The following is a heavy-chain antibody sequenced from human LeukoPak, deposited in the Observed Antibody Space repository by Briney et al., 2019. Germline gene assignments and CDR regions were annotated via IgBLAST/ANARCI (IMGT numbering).Heavy chain of an antibody. CDR3: ARQANYGGNTFDY. CDR1: GGSISSYY. J-gene: IGHJ4*01. V-gene: IGHV4-59*08. CDR2: IYYSGST. D-gene: IGHD4-23*01. Sequence: SETLSLTCTVSGGSISSYYWGWIRQPPGTGLEWIGYIYYSGSTNYNPSLKSRVTISVDTSKNQFSLKLSSVTAADTAVYYCARQANYGGNTFDYWGQGTLVTVSS.